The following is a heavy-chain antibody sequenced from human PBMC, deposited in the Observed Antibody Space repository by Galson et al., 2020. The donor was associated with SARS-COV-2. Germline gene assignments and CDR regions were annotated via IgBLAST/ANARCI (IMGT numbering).Heavy chain of an antibody. J-gene: IGHJ4*02. CDR2: ISGSGGST. CDR1: GFTFSSYA. V-gene: IGHV3-23*01. Sequence: GESLKISCAASGFTFSSYAMSWVRQAPGKGLEWVSAISGSGGSTYYADSVKGRFTISRDNSKNTLYLQMNSLRAEDTAVYYCAKERASGGSGDWGQGTLVTVSS. CDR3: AKERASGGSGD. D-gene: IGHD3-10*01.